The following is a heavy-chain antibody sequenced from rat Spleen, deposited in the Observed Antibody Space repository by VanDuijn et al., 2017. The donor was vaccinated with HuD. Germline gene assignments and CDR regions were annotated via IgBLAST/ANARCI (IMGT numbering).Heavy chain of an antibody. CDR2: ISYDGSST. CDR3: ARHNSGYGIFDY. D-gene: IGHD4-3*01. Sequence: EVQLVESGGGLVQPGRSLKLSCAASGFTFSDYNMAWVRQAPKKGLEWVATISYDGSSTYYRDSVKGRFTISRDNAKSTLYLQMDSLRSEDTATYYCARHNSGYGIFDYWCQGVMVTVSS. J-gene: IGHJ2*01. CDR1: GFTFSDYN. V-gene: IGHV5-7*01.